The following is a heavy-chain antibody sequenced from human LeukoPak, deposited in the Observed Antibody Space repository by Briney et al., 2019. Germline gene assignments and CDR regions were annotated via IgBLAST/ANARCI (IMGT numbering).Heavy chain of an antibody. CDR3: ARVSSSRSFDY. D-gene: IGHD6-13*01. V-gene: IGHV3-11*05. CDR1: RFTFSDYY. J-gene: IGHJ4*02. CDR2: ISDSSSYT. Sequence: GGSLRLSCAASRFTFSDYYMSWIRQAPGKGLEWVSYISDSSSYTNYADSVKGRFTISRDNAKNSLYLQMNSLRAEDTAVYYCARVSSSRSFDYWGQGTLVTVSS.